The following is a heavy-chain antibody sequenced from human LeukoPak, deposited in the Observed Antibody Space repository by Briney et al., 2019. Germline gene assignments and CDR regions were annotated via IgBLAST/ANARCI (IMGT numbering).Heavy chain of an antibody. CDR1: GFTFSSYW. J-gene: IGHJ3*02. CDR2: IKQDGSEK. V-gene: IGHV3-7*01. Sequence: GGSLRLSCAASGFTFSSYWMSWVRQAPGKGLEWVANIKQDGSEKYYVDSVKGRFTISRDNAKNSLYLQMNSLRAEDTAVYYCARVSGGCSGGSCYSWLDAFDIWGQGTMVTVSS. CDR3: ARVSGGCSGGSCYSWLDAFDI. D-gene: IGHD2-15*01.